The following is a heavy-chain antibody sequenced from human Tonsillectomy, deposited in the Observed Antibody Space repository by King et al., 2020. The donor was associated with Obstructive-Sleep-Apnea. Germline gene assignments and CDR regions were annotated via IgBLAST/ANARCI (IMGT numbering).Heavy chain of an antibody. CDR2: ISSRSSYT. CDR3: ASDMGWAGAGMALGAFDI. D-gene: IGHD6-13*01. Sequence: VQLVESGGGLVKPGGSLRLSCAASGFTFSDYYMSGIRQAPGKGPEWVSFISSRSSYTNYADSVKGRFTISRDNAKNSLGLQMNSLRVEDTAVYYCASDMGWAGAGMALGAFDIWGQGTMVTVSS. V-gene: IGHV3-11*06. J-gene: IGHJ3*02. CDR1: GFTFSDYY.